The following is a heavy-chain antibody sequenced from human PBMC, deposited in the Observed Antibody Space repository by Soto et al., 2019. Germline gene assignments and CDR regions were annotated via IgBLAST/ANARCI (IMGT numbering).Heavy chain of an antibody. J-gene: IGHJ6*03. CDR3: ARAMESSSSYYYYYYYMDV. CDR1: GYTFTSYD. V-gene: IGHV1-8*01. D-gene: IGHD6-6*01. CDR2: MNPNSGNT. Sequence: GASVKVSCKASGYTFTSYDINWVRQATGQGLEWMGWMNPNSGNTGYAQKFQGRVTMTRNTSISTAYMELSSLRSEDTAVYYCARAMESSSSYYYYYYYMDVWGKGTTVNVSS.